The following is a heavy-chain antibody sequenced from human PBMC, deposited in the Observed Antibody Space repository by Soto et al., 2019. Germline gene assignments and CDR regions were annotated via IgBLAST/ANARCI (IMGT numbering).Heavy chain of an antibody. D-gene: IGHD2-2*01. CDR3: ARDLNPVVPAATDYYGMDV. CDR2: ISSSSSYI. Sequence: GGSLRVSCAASGFTFSSYSMNWVRQAPGKGLEWVSSISSSSSYIYYADSVKGRFTISRDNAKNSLYLQMNSLRAEDTAVYYCARDLNPVVPAATDYYGMDVWGQGTTVTVS. V-gene: IGHV3-21*01. CDR1: GFTFSSYS. J-gene: IGHJ6*02.